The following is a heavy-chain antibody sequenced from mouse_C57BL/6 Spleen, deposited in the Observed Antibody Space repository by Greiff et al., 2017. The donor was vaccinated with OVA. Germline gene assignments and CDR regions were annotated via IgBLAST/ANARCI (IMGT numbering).Heavy chain of an antibody. Sequence: LVEPGASVKISCKASGYAFSSYWMNWVKQRPGKGLEWIGQIYPGDGDTNYNGKFKGKATLTADKSSSTAYMQLSSLTSEDSAVYFCARYYYGNYLYWYFDVWGTGTTVTVSS. CDR3: ARYYYGNYLYWYFDV. CDR2: IYPGDGDT. CDR1: GYAFSSYW. J-gene: IGHJ1*03. D-gene: IGHD2-1*01. V-gene: IGHV1-80*01.